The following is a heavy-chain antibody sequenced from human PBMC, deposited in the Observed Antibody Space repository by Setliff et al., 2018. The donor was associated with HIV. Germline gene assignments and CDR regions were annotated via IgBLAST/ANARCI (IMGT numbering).Heavy chain of an antibody. J-gene: IGHJ6*03. CDR2: IYTSGST. CDR3: ASLYYYDSSGYTPYMDV. CDR1: GGSISSGSYY. D-gene: IGHD3-22*01. Sequence: LSLTCTVSGGSISSGSYYWSWIRQPAGKGLEWIGRIYTSGSTDYNPSLKSRVTISVDTSKNQFSLKLSSVTAADTAVYYCASLYYYDSSGYTPYMDVWGKGTTVTVSS. V-gene: IGHV4-61*02.